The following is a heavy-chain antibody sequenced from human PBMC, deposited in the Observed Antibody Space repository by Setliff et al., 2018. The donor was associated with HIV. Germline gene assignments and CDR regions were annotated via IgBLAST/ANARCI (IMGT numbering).Heavy chain of an antibody. D-gene: IGHD6-13*01. CDR1: GYIFTTYY. CDR2: INPSGGST. V-gene: IGHV1-46*01. Sequence: ASVKVSCKASGYIFTTYYMHWVRQAPGQGLEWMGIINPSGGSTTYAQKFQGRVTLTGDTSTSTVYMELSSLTSEDTAVYFCARAGYSSNWYDHYYYMDVWAKGTTVTVSS. CDR3: ARAGYSSNWYDHYYYMDV. J-gene: IGHJ6*03.